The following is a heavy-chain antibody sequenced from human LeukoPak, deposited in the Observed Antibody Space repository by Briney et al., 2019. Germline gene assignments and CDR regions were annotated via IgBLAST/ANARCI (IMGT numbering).Heavy chain of an antibody. CDR2: ISSSSSYI. CDR1: GFTFSSYS. Sequence: AGGSLRLSCAASGFTFSSYSTNWVRQAPGKGLEWVSSISSSSSYIYYADSVKGRFTISRDNAKNSLYLQMNSLRAEDTAVYYCAREGTYYDFWSGYLTRTLRYYYGMDVWGQGTTVTVSS. J-gene: IGHJ6*02. CDR3: AREGTYYDFWSGYLTRTLRYYYGMDV. D-gene: IGHD3-3*01. V-gene: IGHV3-21*01.